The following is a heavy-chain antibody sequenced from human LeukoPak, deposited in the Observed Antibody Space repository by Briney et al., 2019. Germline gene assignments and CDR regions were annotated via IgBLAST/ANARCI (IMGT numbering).Heavy chain of an antibody. CDR1: GFTFSSYS. V-gene: IGHV3-21*01. CDR3: ARDPRSVAGP. J-gene: IGHJ5*02. Sequence: GGYLRLSCAASGFTFSSYSMNWVRQAPGKGLEWVSSISSSSSYIYYADSVKGRFTISRDNAKNSLYLQMNSLRAEDTAVYYCARDPRSVAGPWGQGTLVTVSS. CDR2: ISSSSSYI. D-gene: IGHD6-19*01.